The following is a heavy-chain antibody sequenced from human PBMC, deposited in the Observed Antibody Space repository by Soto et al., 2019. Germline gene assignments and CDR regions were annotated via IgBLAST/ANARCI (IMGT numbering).Heavy chain of an antibody. Sequence: EVQLLESGGGLVQPGGSLRLSCAASGFTFSSYAMSWVRQAPGKGLEWVSGISVSGDSTYYAGSVKGRFTTSRDNSKSTLYLQMNSRRAEDTAVYYCAKIFRYGDPEYWGQGALVTVSS. J-gene: IGHJ4*02. CDR2: ISVSGDST. V-gene: IGHV3-23*01. CDR3: AKIFRYGDPEY. D-gene: IGHD2-21*02. CDR1: GFTFSSYA.